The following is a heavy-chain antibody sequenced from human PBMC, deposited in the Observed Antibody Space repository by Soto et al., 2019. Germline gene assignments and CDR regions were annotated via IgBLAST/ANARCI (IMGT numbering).Heavy chain of an antibody. CDR2: LSYDGSNK. CDR1: GFTFSSYA. D-gene: IGHD2-2*03. Sequence: PGWSLRLSCAASGFTFSSYAIHWVRQAPGKGLEWVAVLSYDGSNKYYADSVKGRFTISRDNSKNTLYLQMNSLRTEDTAVYYCASPFGYCSSATCPHFDYWGQGTLVTVSS. J-gene: IGHJ4*02. CDR3: ASPFGYCSSATCPHFDY. V-gene: IGHV3-30-3*01.